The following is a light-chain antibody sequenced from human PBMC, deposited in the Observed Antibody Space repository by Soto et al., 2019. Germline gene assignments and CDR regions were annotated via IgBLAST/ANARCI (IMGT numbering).Light chain of an antibody. CDR2: DES. CDR3: QQYDNLWT. Sequence: DIQMTQYPSSLSASVGDRATTTSRASQSISSYLNWYQQKPGKAPKLLIYDESNLETGVPSRFSGSGSGTDFTFTISSLQPEDIATYYCQQYDNLWTFGQGTKVEIK. CDR1: QSISSY. J-gene: IGKJ1*01. V-gene: IGKV1-33*01.